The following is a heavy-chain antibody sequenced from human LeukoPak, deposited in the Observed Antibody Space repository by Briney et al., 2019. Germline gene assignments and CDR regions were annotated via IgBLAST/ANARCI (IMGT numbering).Heavy chain of an antibody. Sequence: GGSLRLSCVASGFTFSNYAMSWVRQAPGKGLEWVSLISGSIGSTSYAGSVKGRFAISRDTSKNTLYLQMNSLGAEDTAIYYCAKGMTTVTTRSPLDYWGQGTLVTVSS. CDR1: GFTFSNYA. D-gene: IGHD4-17*01. CDR2: ISGSIGST. V-gene: IGHV3-23*01. J-gene: IGHJ4*02. CDR3: AKGMTTVTTRSPLDY.